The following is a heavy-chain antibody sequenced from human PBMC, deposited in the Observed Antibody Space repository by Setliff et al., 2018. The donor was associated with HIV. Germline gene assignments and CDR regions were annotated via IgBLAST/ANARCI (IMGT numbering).Heavy chain of an antibody. Sequence: PSETLSLTCAVYGGSFSGYYSTWIRQPPGKGLEWIGEITHSGSTNYNPSLETRVTISVDTSKNQFSLKLSSVTAADTAVYYCAKGVAGLQYYYYYMDVWGKGTTVTVSS. CDR3: AKGVAGLQYYYYYMDV. CDR1: GGSFSGYY. CDR2: ITHSGST. V-gene: IGHV4-34*01. J-gene: IGHJ6*03. D-gene: IGHD6-19*01.